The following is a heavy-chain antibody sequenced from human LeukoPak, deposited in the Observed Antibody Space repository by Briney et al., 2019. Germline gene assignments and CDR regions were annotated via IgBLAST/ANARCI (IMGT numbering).Heavy chain of an antibody. CDR1: GGSFSGYY. CDR3: RLDSSGGRDY. CDR2: INHSGST. Sequence: SETLSLTCAVYGGSFSGYYWSWIRQPPGKGLEWIGEINHSGSTNYNPSLKSRVTISVDTSKNQFSLKLSSVTAADTAAYYCRLDSSGGRDYWGQGTLVTVSS. V-gene: IGHV4-34*01. J-gene: IGHJ4*02. D-gene: IGHD6-19*01.